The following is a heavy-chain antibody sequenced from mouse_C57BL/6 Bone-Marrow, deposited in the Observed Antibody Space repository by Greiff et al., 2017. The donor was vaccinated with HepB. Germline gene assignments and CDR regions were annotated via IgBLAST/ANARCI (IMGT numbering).Heavy chain of an antibody. CDR3: ARSWPTVVANDY. CDR2: IYPRSGNT. CDR1: GYTFTSYG. Sequence: VQLQQSGAELARPGASVKLSCKASGYTFTSYGISWVKQRTGQGLEWIGEIYPRSGNTYYNEKFKGKATLTADKSSSTAYMELRSLTSEDSAVYFCARSWPTVVANDYWGQGTTLTVSS. D-gene: IGHD1-1*01. V-gene: IGHV1-81*01. J-gene: IGHJ2*01.